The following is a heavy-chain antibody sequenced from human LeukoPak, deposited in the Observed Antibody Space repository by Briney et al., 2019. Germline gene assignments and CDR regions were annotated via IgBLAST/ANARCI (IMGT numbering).Heavy chain of an antibody. Sequence: PSETLSLTCTVSGGSISSSSYYCGWIRQPPGKGLEWIGSIYYSGSTYYNPSLKSRVTISVDTSKNQFSLKLSSVTAADTAVYYCSMTPQDIVGVVAASDAFDIWGQGTMVTVSS. CDR2: IYYSGST. J-gene: IGHJ3*02. D-gene: IGHD2-15*01. CDR1: GGSISSSSYY. CDR3: SMTPQDIVGVVAASDAFDI. V-gene: IGHV4-39*01.